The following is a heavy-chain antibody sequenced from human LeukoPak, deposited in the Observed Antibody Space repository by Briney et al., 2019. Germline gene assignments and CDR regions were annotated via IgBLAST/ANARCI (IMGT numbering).Heavy chain of an antibody. CDR2: IDTNEDMT. J-gene: IGHJ4*02. CDR3: ARDFRIAAAVPSYFDY. CDR1: GFTFSYFV. D-gene: IGHD6-13*01. Sequence: GGSLRLSCEASGFTFSYFVMHWVRQSPGKGLEYVAGIDTNEDMTYYGRSVKGRFTISRDNDKNTVYLQMDSLRPEDTAVYFCARDFRIAAAVPSYFDYWGQGVLVTVSS. V-gene: IGHV3-64*01.